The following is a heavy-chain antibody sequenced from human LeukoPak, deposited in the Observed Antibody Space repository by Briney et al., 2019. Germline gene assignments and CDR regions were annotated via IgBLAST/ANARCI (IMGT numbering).Heavy chain of an antibody. CDR3: ARDREALAFDY. CDR1: GFTFSSYG. Sequence: RPGGSLRLSCAASGFTFSSYGMHWVRQAPGKGLEWVAVISYDGSNKYYADSVNGRFTISRDNSKNTLYLQMNSLRAEDTAVYYCARDREALAFDYWGQGTLVTVSS. V-gene: IGHV3-30*03. CDR2: ISYDGSNK. J-gene: IGHJ4*02.